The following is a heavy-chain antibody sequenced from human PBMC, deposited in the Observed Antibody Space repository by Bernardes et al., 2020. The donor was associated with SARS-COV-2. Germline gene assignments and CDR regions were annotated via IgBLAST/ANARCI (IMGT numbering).Heavy chain of an antibody. CDR2: ISHDGGHK. D-gene: IGHD6-19*01. CDR3: AKILSSGWFDLRVGYFEN. J-gene: IGHJ4*02. CDR1: GFIFSDYA. Sequence: GGSLRLSSAASGFIFSDYAMHWVRQAPGKGLEWVALISHDGGHKYYADSVRGRFTVSRDNSKNTLYLQINSLRAEDTAMYYCAKILSSGWFDLRVGYFENWGQGTLVTVSS. V-gene: IGHV3-30*18.